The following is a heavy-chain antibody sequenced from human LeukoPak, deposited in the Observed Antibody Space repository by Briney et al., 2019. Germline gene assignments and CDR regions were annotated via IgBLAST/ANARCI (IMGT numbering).Heavy chain of an antibody. CDR1: GYSISSGYY. V-gene: IGHV4-38-2*02. CDR3: ARVNSSGWYINYYYYYYMDV. CDR2: IYHSGST. D-gene: IGHD6-19*01. J-gene: IGHJ6*03. Sequence: SETLSLTCTVSGYSISSGYYWGWIRQPPGKGLEWIGSIYHSGSTYYNPSLKSRVTISVDTSKNQFSLKLSSVTAADTAVYYCARVNSSGWYINYYYYYYMDVWGKGTTVTVSS.